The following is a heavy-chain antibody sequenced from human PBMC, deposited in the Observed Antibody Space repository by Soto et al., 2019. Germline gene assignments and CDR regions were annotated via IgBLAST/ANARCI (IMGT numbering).Heavy chain of an antibody. Sequence: ASVQVSCKASGYTFTGYYMHWVRQAPGQGLEWMGWINPNSGGTNYAQKFQGWVTMTRDTSISTAYMELSRLRSDDTAVYYCARANRRLDDAFDIWGQGTMVTVSS. J-gene: IGHJ3*02. CDR2: INPNSGGT. V-gene: IGHV1-2*04. CDR3: ARANRRLDDAFDI. CDR1: GYTFTGYY. D-gene: IGHD1-1*01.